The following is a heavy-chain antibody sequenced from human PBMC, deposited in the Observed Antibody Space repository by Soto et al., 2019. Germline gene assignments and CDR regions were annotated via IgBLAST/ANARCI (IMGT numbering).Heavy chain of an antibody. V-gene: IGHV3-23*01. CDR3: AKGMYYYDSSGYRLFDY. CDR1: GFTFRNYA. D-gene: IGHD3-22*01. CDR2: VSVSGGTT. Sequence: PVGSLRLSCAASGFTFRNYAMNWVRQAPGKGLEWVSGVSVSGGTTYYADSVKGRFTVSRDNSKITVYLQMNSLRADDTAVYFCAKGMYYYDSSGYRLFDYWGQGTLVTVSS. J-gene: IGHJ4*02.